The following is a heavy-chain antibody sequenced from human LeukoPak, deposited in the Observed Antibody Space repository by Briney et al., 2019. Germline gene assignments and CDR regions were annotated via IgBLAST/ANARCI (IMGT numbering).Heavy chain of an antibody. V-gene: IGHV5-51*01. D-gene: IGHD5-24*01. CDR2: IYPGDSDT. J-gene: IGHJ5*02. CDR3: ARLRKDGYNPSNWSDP. CDR1: GYSFTSYW. Sequence: GESLKISCKGSGYSFTSYWIGWVRQMPGKGLEWMGIIYPGDSDTRYSPSFQGQVTISADKSISTAYLQWSSLKASDTAMYYCARLRKDGYNPSNWSDPWGQGTLVTVSS.